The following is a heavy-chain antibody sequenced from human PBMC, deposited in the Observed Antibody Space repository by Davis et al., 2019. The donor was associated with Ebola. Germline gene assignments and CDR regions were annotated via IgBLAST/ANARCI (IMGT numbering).Heavy chain of an antibody. CDR3: AREAFCSSTSCYRAADAFDI. CDR1: GGSISSGGYY. D-gene: IGHD2-2*02. Sequence: MPSETLSLTCTVSGGSISSGGYYWSWIRQHPGKGLEWIGYIYYSGSTYYNPSLKSRVTISVDTSKNQFSLKLSSVTAADTAVYYCAREAFCSSTSCYRAADAFDIWGQGTMVTVSS. CDR2: IYYSGST. V-gene: IGHV4-31*03. J-gene: IGHJ3*02.